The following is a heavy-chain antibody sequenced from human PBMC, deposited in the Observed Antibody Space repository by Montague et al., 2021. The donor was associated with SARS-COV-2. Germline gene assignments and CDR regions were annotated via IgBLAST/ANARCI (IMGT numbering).Heavy chain of an antibody. V-gene: IGHV3-48*03. D-gene: IGHD3-3*01. CDR3: AREKVRITIFGASRGYMDV. CDR1: GFTFHDYE. Sequence: SLRLSCAASGFTFHDYEMHWVRQAPGKGLEWVSYISSSGSTIYYSDSVKGRFTISRDNAKNSLYLQMNSLRAEDTAVFYCAREKVRITIFGASRGYMDVGGQGTTVTVSS. CDR2: ISSSGSTI. J-gene: IGHJ6*03.